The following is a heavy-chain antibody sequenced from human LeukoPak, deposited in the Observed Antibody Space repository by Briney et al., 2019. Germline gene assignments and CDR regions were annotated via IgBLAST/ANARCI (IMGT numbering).Heavy chain of an antibody. V-gene: IGHV1-46*01. CDR3: ARDRGGSWYGY. CDR2: INPSGGST. Sequence: ASVKVSCKASGYTFTNYYMHWVRQAPGQGLEWMGMINPSGGSTSYAQKFQGRVTMTRDTSTSTVYMELSSLRSEDTAVYYCARDRGGSWYGYWGQGTLVTVSS. D-gene: IGHD6-13*01. J-gene: IGHJ4*02. CDR1: GYTFTNYY.